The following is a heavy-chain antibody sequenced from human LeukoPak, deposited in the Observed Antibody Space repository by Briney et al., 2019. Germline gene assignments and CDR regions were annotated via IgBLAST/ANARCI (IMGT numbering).Heavy chain of an antibody. CDR2: ISGSGGST. J-gene: IGHJ4*02. CDR3: AKEFGDFWSGYYPIDY. D-gene: IGHD3-3*01. V-gene: IGHV3-23*01. Sequence: GGSLRLSCAASGFTFSSYAMSWVRQAPGKGLEWVSAISGSGGSTYYADSVKGRFTISRDNSKNTLYLQMNSLRAEDTAVYYCAKEFGDFWSGYYPIDYWGQGTLVTVSS. CDR1: GFTFSSYA.